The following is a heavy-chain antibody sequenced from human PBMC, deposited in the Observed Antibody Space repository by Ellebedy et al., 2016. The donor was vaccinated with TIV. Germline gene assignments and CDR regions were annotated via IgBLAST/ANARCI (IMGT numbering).Heavy chain of an antibody. Sequence: GESLKISCAASGFIVSSNYMNWIRQAPGKGLEWVSLIFGGGTTYYADSVKGRFTMSSDTSTNMVFLQINSLRAEDTAVYYCARDGGLGELLEGYFDSWGQGTLVTFSS. CDR3: ARDGGLGELLEGYFDS. V-gene: IGHV3-66*01. D-gene: IGHD3-10*01. J-gene: IGHJ4*02. CDR2: IFGGGTT. CDR1: GFIVSSNY.